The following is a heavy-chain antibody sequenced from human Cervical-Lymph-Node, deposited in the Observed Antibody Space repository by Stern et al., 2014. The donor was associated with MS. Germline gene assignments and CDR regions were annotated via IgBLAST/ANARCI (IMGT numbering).Heavy chain of an antibody. CDR3: ARSSSSGWDY. J-gene: IGHJ4*02. CDR1: GFTFSNHG. D-gene: IGHD6-25*01. V-gene: IGHV3-33*01. CDR2: LWYDGRNK. Sequence: VQLVQSGGTVVQPGTSLRLSCEGSGFTFSNHGMNWVRRAPCKGLEWVASLWYDGRNKMYEDSVKGRFTISRDNSKNTLYLQMDTLRVEDTAVYYCARSSSSGWDYWGPGTLVTVSS.